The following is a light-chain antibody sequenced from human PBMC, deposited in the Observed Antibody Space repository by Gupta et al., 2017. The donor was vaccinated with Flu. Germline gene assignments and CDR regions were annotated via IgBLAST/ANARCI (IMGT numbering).Light chain of an antibody. CDR2: GAS. J-gene: IGKJ2*01. Sequence: DIQLTQSPSSLSASVGDRVVITCRASQTVSISLNWYQQKPGQAPKLLVYGASSVQSGVPSRFSGRGSGTDFTLTISSLQPEDFAVYYCQQTYSSWYTFGQGTKVEI. CDR1: QTVSIS. V-gene: IGKV1-39*01. CDR3: QQTYSSWYT.